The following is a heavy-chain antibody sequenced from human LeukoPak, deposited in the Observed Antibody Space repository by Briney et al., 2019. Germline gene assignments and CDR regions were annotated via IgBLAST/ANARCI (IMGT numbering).Heavy chain of an antibody. V-gene: IGHV1-2*02. Sequence: ASVKVSCKASGYTFTGYYMHWVRQALGQGLEWMGWINPKSGGTNYAQKFQGRVTMTRDTSISTAYMELSRLRSDDTAVYYCARDGSKIDYWGQGTLVTVSS. D-gene: IGHD6-13*01. CDR2: INPKSGGT. CDR1: GYTFTGYY. CDR3: ARDGSKIDY. J-gene: IGHJ4*02.